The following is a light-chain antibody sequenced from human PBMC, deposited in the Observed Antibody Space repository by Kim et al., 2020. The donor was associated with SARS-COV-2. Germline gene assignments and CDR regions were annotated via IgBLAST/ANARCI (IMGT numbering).Light chain of an antibody. V-gene: IGLV1-44*01. Sequence: GQGVTFACSGSSSNIGSNTVNWYQQLPGTAPKLLIYSNNQRPSGVPDRFSGSKSGTSASLAISGLQSEDEADYYCAAWDDSLNGVVFGGGTQLTVL. CDR2: SNN. CDR3: AAWDDSLNGVV. CDR1: SSNIGSNT. J-gene: IGLJ2*01.